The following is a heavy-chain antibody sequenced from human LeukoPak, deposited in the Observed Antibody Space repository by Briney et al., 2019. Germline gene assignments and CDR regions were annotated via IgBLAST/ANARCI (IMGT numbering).Heavy chain of an antibody. V-gene: IGHV4-34*01. CDR3: ARVRGYHFDY. J-gene: IGHJ4*02. CDR2: INHSGST. Sequence: GSLRLSCAASGFTFSSYSMNWVRQPPGKGLEWIGEINHSGSTNYNPSLKSRVTISVDTSKNQFSLKLSSVTAADTAVYYCARVRGYHFDYWGQGTLVTVSS. CDR1: GFTFSSYS. D-gene: IGHD5-18*01.